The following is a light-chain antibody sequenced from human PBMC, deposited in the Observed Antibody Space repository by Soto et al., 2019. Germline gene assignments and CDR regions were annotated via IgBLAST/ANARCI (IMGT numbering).Light chain of an antibody. CDR1: QSISTL. J-gene: IGKJ2*01. Sequence: DLQMTQSPSTLSASVGDRVTITCRASQSISTLLVWYQQKPGKAPKLLLSDASSLESGVPSRFSGSGSGTDFTLTISSLQPDDFATYYCQHYNSYSYTFGQGTKVEIK. V-gene: IGKV1-5*01. CDR2: DAS. CDR3: QHYNSYSYT.